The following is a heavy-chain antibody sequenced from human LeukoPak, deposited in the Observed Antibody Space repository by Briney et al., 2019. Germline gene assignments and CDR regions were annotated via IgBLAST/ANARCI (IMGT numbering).Heavy chain of an antibody. CDR3: ARGKYSSSSYDY. CDR2: IYYSGST. D-gene: IGHD6-6*01. J-gene: IGHJ4*02. V-gene: IGHV4-59*01. Sequence: SETLSLTCTVSGGSINGYYWSWIRQPPGKGLEWIGYIYYSGSTNYNPSLKSRVTISVDTSKNQFSLKLSSVTAADTAVYYCARGKYSSSSYDYWGQGTLVTVSS. CDR1: GGSINGYY.